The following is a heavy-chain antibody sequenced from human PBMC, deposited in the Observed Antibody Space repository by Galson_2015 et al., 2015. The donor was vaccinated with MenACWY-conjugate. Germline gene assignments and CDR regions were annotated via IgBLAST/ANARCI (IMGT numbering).Heavy chain of an antibody. Sequence: SLRLSCAASGFTFSSYAMSWVRQAPGKGLEWVSAISGSGGSTYYADSVKGRFTISRDNSKNTLYLQMNSLRAEDTAVYYCAKRSQQWRIFDYWGQGTLVTVSS. CDR1: GFTFSSYA. J-gene: IGHJ4*02. D-gene: IGHD6-19*01. CDR2: ISGSGGST. CDR3: AKRSQQWRIFDY. V-gene: IGHV3-23*01.